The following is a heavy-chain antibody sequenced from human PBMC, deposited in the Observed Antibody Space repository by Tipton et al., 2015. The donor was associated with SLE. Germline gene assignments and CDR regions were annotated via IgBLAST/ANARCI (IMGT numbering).Heavy chain of an antibody. CDR3: ARVLYSSGKVVKNYFDY. Sequence: SLRLSCAASGFTFSSYWMSWVRQAPGKGLEWVANIKQDGSEKYYVDSVKGRFTISRDNAKNSLYLQMNSLRAEDTAVDYCARVLYSSGKVVKNYFDYWGQGTLVTVSS. CDR1: GFTFSSYW. CDR2: IKQDGSEK. D-gene: IGHD6-19*01. J-gene: IGHJ4*02. V-gene: IGHV3-7*01.